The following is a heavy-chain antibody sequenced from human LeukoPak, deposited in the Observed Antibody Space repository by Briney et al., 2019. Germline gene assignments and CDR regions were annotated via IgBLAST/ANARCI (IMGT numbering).Heavy chain of an antibody. J-gene: IGHJ4*02. D-gene: IGHD4-17*01. CDR2: ISSRGNTI. CDR3: ARGGYDDYARVDC. Sequence: PGGALRLSCAASGFTFSDYYMRWIRQPPGKGLEGVSYISSRGNTIHYQDSAKERFTISRDNAKNSLYLQMNSLRAEDTAAYYCARGGYDDYARVDCWGQGTLVTVS. CDR1: GFTFSDYY. V-gene: IGHV3-11*04.